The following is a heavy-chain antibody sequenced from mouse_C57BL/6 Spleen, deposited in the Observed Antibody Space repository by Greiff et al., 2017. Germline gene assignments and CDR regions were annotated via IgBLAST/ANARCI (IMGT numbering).Heavy chain of an antibody. V-gene: IGHV1-19*01. CDR2: INPYNGGT. D-gene: IGHD2-4*01. CDR1: GYTFTDYY. Sequence: EVKLQESGPVLVKPGASVKMSCKASGYTFTDYYMNWVKQSHGKSLEWIGVINPYNGGTSYNQKFKGKATLTVDKSSSTAYMELNSLTSEDSAVXYCARREYDYDYAMDYWGQGTSVTVSS. CDR3: ARREYDYDYAMDY. J-gene: IGHJ4*01.